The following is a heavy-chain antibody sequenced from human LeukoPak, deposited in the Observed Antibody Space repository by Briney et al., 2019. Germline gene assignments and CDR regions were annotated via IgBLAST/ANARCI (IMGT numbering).Heavy chain of an antibody. CDR1: GFTFSSYA. CDR2: ISYDGSKK. D-gene: IGHD2/OR15-2a*01. CDR3: ARDRNENSPFDY. Sequence: GGSLRLSCAASGFTFSSYAMHWVRQAPGKGLEWVAVISYDGSKKYYADSVKGRFTISRDNSKNTLYLQMNSLRAEDTAVYYCARDRNENSPFDYWGQGTLVTVSS. V-gene: IGHV3-30*04. J-gene: IGHJ4*02.